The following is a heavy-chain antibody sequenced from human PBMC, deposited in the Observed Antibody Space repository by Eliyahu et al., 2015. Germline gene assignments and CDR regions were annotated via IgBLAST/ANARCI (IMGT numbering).Heavy chain of an antibody. CDR3: ARHSDGWAPYGMDV. CDR1: GGSIXSXNW. Sequence: QVQLQESGPGLVKPSGTLSLTCXVXGGSIXSXNWXSWVRQPPGKGLEWIGEIYHSGSTNYNPSLKSRVTISVDKSKNQFSLKLSSVTAADTAVYYCARHSDGWAPYGMDVWGQGTTVTVSS. J-gene: IGHJ6*02. CDR2: IYHSGST. D-gene: IGHD5-24*01. V-gene: IGHV4-4*02.